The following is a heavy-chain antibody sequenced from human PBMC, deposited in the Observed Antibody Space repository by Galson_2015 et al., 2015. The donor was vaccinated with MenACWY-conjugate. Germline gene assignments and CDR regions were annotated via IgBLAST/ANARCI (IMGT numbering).Heavy chain of an antibody. CDR2: IYPGDSDT. CDR1: GYSFTNYW. CDR3: TRHLGSTPRDYGMDV. V-gene: IGHV5-51*01. D-gene: IGHD3-16*01. Sequence: QSGAEVKKPGESLKISCKGSGYSFTNYWIGWVRQMPGKGLEWMGIIYPGDSDTRYSPSFQGQVTISADKSISTAYLQWSSLKASDTAMYYCTRHLGSTPRDYGMDVWGQGTTVTVSS. J-gene: IGHJ6*02.